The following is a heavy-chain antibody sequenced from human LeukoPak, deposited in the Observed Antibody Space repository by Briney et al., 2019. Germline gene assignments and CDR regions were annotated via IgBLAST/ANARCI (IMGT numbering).Heavy chain of an antibody. D-gene: IGHD2-21*01. J-gene: IGHJ4*02. CDR1: GVSSSSSY. V-gene: IGHV4-59*08. Sequence: SETLSLTCTVSGVSSSSSYWSWIRQPPGKGLEWIGYIFYTGDSNHNPSFKSRVSISLDTPKDQTSLKLSSVTAADTAVYYCARHRFASPLDSWGQGTLVTVSS. CDR2: IFYTGDS. CDR3: ARHRFASPLDS.